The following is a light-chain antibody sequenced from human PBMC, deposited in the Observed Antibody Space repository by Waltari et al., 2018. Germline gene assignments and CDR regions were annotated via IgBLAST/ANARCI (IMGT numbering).Light chain of an antibody. V-gene: IGLV2-8*01. J-gene: IGLJ2*01. CDR2: GVT. CDR3: TSYGGVNVLGVL. Sequence: QSALTQPPSASGSPGQSVTISCAGTNSDVGTYNYVSWYPHHPGKAPKLLIYGVTERLPGVPDRFSGSKSGTTASLTVSGLQADDEADYYCTSYGGVNVLGVLFGGGTKLTVL. CDR1: NSDVGTYNY.